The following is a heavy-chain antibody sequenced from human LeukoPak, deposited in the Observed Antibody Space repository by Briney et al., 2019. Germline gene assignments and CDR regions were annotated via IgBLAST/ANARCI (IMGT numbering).Heavy chain of an antibody. Sequence: PGGSLRLSCAASGFTFSSSGMHWVRQAPGKGLEWVAFIRYDETNKHYADSVKGRFTISRGNSKNTLYLQMNSLRSEDTAVYYCAKGVYGGSSGGFYFDYWGQGALVTVSS. V-gene: IGHV3-30*02. J-gene: IGHJ4*02. CDR3: AKGVYGGSSGGFYFDY. CDR2: IRYDETNK. D-gene: IGHD1-26*01. CDR1: GFTFSSSG.